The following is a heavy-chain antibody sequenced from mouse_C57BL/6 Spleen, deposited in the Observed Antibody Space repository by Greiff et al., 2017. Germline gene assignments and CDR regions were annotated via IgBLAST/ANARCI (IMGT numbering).Heavy chain of an antibody. Sequence: EVKVVESGGGLVQPGGSMKLSCVASGFTFSNYWMNWVRQSPEKGLEWVAQIRLKSDNYATHYAESVKGRFTISRDDSKSSVYLQMNNLRAEDTGIYYCTGRDGYHYAMDYWGQGTSVTVSS. CDR3: TGRDGYHYAMDY. CDR1: GFTFSNYW. D-gene: IGHD2-3*01. CDR2: IRLKSDNYAT. V-gene: IGHV6-3*01. J-gene: IGHJ4*01.